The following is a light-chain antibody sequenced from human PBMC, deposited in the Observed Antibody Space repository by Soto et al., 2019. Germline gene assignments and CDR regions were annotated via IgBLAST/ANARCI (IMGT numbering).Light chain of an antibody. V-gene: IGLV2-14*01. CDR3: SSYTSSSTYV. CDR2: EVS. CDR1: SSDVGGYNY. J-gene: IGLJ6*01. Sequence: QSALTQPASVSGSPGQSITISCTGTSSDVGGYNYVSWYQHHPGKAPKLMIYEVSNRPSGVSNRFSGSKSGNTASLTISGLQAEDEAEYYCSSYTSSSTYVFVSGNKVTVL.